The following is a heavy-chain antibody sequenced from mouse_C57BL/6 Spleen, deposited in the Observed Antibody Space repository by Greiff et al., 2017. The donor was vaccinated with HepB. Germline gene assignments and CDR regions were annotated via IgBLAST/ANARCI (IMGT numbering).Heavy chain of an antibody. CDR3: ASKSNYEVRKFDY. CDR1: GYTFTSYW. CDR2: IHPNSGST. V-gene: IGHV1-64*01. D-gene: IGHD2-5*01. Sequence: QVQLQQPGAELVKPGASVKLSCKASGYTFTSYWMHWVKQRPGQGLEWIGMIHPNSGSTNYNEKFKSKATLTVDKSSSTAYMQLSSLTSEDSAVYDCASKSNYEVRKFDYWGQGTTLTVSS. J-gene: IGHJ2*01.